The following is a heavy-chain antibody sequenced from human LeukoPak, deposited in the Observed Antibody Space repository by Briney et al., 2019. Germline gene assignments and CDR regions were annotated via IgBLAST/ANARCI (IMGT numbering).Heavy chain of an antibody. Sequence: GGSLRLSCAASGFTFSSYAMNWVRQAPGKGLEGVSIIGGSDGTTYYADSVKGRFTISRDNFQNTLFLQMNSLRAEDTAVYYCARRNAADGSLDPWGQGTLVTVSS. V-gene: IGHV3-23*01. J-gene: IGHJ5*02. D-gene: IGHD3-10*01. CDR2: IGGSDGTT. CDR3: ARRNAADGSLDP. CDR1: GFTFSSYA.